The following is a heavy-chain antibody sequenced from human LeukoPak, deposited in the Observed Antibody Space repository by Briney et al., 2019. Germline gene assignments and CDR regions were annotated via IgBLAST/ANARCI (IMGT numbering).Heavy chain of an antibody. CDR3: ARDTVGGNLVGEGPAIFDY. D-gene: IGHD3-16*01. Sequence: SETLSLTCTVSGYSISSGYYWGWIRQPPGKGLEWIGSIYHSGSTYYNLSLKSRVTISVDTSKNQFSLKLSSVTAADTAVYYCARDTVGGNLVGEGPAIFDYWGQGTLVTVSS. V-gene: IGHV4-38-2*02. J-gene: IGHJ4*02. CDR2: IYHSGST. CDR1: GYSISSGYY.